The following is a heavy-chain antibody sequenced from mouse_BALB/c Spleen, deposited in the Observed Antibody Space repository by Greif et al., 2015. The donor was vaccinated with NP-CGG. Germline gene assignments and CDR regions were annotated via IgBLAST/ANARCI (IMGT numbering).Heavy chain of an antibody. CDR3: ARYYYGSSYFDY. Sequence: EVQLQQSGPELVTPGASVRISCKASGYSFIGYSMHWVRQSHIKSLEWIGRIIPYNGATTYNQNFEDKASLTVDESSSTAYIDLHSLTSEDSAVYYCARYYYGSSYFDYWGQGTTLTVSS. J-gene: IGHJ2*01. V-gene: IGHV1-20*01. D-gene: IGHD1-1*01. CDR1: GYSFIGYS. CDR2: IIPYNGAT.